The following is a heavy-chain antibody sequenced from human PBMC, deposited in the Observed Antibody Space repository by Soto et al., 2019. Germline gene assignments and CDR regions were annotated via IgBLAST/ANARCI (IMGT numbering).Heavy chain of an antibody. Sequence: GESLKISCKGSGYSFTSYWICWVRQMPGKGLEWMGIIYPGDSDTRYSPSFQGQVTISADKSISTAYLQWSCLKASDIAMYYCARGGDRTYYDILTGPNLFDPWGDGTLGTV. CDR1: GYSFTSYW. V-gene: IGHV5-51*01. J-gene: IGHJ5*02. D-gene: IGHD3-9*01. CDR3: ARGGDRTYYDILTGPNLFDP. CDR2: IYPGDSDT.